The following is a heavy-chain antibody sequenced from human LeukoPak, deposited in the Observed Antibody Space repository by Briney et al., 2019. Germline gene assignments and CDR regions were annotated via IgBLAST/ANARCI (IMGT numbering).Heavy chain of an antibody. J-gene: IGHJ4*02. CDR3: AKGGVEMATITFDY. Sequence: GGSLRLSCAASGFTFSSYDMSWIRQAPGKGLEWVSAISGSGGSTYYADSVKGRFTISRDNSKNTLYLQMNSLRAEDTAVYYCAKGGVEMATITFDYWGQGTLVTVSS. CDR1: GFTFSSYD. V-gene: IGHV3-23*01. D-gene: IGHD5-24*01. CDR2: ISGSGGST.